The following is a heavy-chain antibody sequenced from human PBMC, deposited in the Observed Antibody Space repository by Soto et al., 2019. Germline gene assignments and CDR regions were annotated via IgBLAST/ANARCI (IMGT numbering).Heavy chain of an antibody. J-gene: IGHJ6*02. Sequence: HPGGSLRLSCAASGFTFSSYGMHWVRQAPGKGLEWVAVIWYDGSNKYYADSVKGRFTISRDNSKNTLYLQMNSLRAEDTAVYYCARGEQLVPHYYYYGMDVWGQGTTVTVSS. D-gene: IGHD6-13*01. CDR1: GFTFSSYG. V-gene: IGHV3-33*01. CDR3: ARGEQLVPHYYYYGMDV. CDR2: IWYDGSNK.